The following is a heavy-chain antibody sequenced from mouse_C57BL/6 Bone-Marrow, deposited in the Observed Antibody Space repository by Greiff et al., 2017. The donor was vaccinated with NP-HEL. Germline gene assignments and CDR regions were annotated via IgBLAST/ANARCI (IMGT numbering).Heavy chain of an antibody. CDR1: GYTFTDYY. J-gene: IGHJ2*01. CDR2: INPNNGGT. V-gene: IGHV1-26*01. CDR3: ARCTTVVATVRTYYFDY. D-gene: IGHD1-1*01. Sequence: EVQLQQSGPELVKPGASVKISCKASGYTFTDYYMNWVKQSHGKSLEWIGDINPNNGGTSYNQKFKGKATLTVDKSSSTAYMELRSLTSEDSAVYYCARCTTVVATVRTYYFDYWGQGTTLTVSS.